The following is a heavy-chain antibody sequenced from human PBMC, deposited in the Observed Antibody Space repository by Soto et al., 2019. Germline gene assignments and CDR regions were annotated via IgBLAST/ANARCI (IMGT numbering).Heavy chain of an antibody. D-gene: IGHD3-3*01. CDR1: GFTFSSFW. CDR2: IKQDGSEK. Sequence: GGSLRLSCAASGFTFSSFWMSWVRQATGKGLEWVANIKQDGSEKYYVDSVKGRFTISRDNAKNSLYLQMNSLRAEDTAVYYCARDYQYDFWRGYYPGMDDYWGQGTLVTVSS. J-gene: IGHJ4*02. CDR3: ARDYQYDFWRGYYPGMDDY. V-gene: IGHV3-7*01.